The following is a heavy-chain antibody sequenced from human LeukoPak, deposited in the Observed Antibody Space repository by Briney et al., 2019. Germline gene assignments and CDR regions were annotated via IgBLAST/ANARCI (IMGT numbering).Heavy chain of an antibody. D-gene: IGHD6-13*01. V-gene: IGHV3-23*01. Sequence: GGSLRLSCAASGFIFSNYAMTWVRQGPGKGLEWVSTISGGDDTTTYGDSVKGRFTISRDNSNNTVYLQMNSLRAEDTAVYYCARDRFQQLVPFDYWGQGTLVTVFS. CDR2: ISGGDDTT. CDR3: ARDRFQQLVPFDY. CDR1: GFIFSNYA. J-gene: IGHJ4*02.